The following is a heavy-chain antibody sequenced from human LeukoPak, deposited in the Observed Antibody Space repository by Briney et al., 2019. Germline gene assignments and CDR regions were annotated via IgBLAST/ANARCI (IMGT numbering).Heavy chain of an antibody. D-gene: IGHD3-22*01. CDR1: GDSVSSNSAA. CDR3: ARDRVDYYDSSGYSNWFDP. J-gene: IGHJ5*02. V-gene: IGHV6-1*01. CDR2: TYYRSKWYN. Sequence: SQTLSLTCAISGDSVSSNSAAWNWIRQSPSRGLEWLGRTYYRSKWYNDYAVSVKGRITINPDTSKNQFSLQLNSVTPEDTAVYYCARDRVDYYDSSGYSNWFDPWGQGTLVTVSS.